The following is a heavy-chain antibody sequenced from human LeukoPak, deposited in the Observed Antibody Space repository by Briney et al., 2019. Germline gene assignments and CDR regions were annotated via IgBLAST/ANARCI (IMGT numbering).Heavy chain of an antibody. J-gene: IGHJ6*02. Sequence: SVKVSCKASGGTFSSYAISWVRQAPGQGLEWMGGIIPIFGTANYAQKFQGRVTITADESTSTAYMELSSLRPEDTAVYYCARDSKGFLEWHYYGMDVWGQGTTVTVSS. D-gene: IGHD3-3*01. V-gene: IGHV1-69*13. CDR3: ARDSKGFLEWHYYGMDV. CDR1: GGTFSSYA. CDR2: IIPIFGTA.